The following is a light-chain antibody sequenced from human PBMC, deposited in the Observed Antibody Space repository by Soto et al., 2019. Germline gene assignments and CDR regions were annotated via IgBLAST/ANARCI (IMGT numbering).Light chain of an antibody. J-gene: IGKJ1*01. Sequence: EIVLTQSPATLSLSPGDRATLSCRASQSVRTYLAWYQQKPGQAPRLLIFDASNRATGIPARFSGIGSGTDFSLTISSLEHEDFAVYFCQQRNSWPWTFGQGTKVEIK. CDR1: QSVRTY. CDR3: QQRNSWPWT. CDR2: DAS. V-gene: IGKV3-11*01.